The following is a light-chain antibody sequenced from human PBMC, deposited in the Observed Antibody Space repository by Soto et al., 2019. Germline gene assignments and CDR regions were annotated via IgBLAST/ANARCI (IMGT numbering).Light chain of an antibody. CDR2: DAS. Sequence: EIVLTQSPVTLSLSPWERATLSCRASQSVSGYVAWYQQKPGQAPRLLIYDASSRANGIPARFTGSGSGTDFTLTFSRLEPEDFAVYYCEYYGTSITFGGGTKVDIK. CDR1: QSVSGY. J-gene: IGKJ4*01. V-gene: IGKV3-20*01. CDR3: EYYGTSIT.